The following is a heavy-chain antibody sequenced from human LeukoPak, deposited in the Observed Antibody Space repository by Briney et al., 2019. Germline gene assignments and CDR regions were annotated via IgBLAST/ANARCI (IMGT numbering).Heavy chain of an antibody. V-gene: IGHV4-59*08. D-gene: IGHD5-18*01. CDR1: GGSISSYY. CDR3: ARSGYSFVDY. CDR2: IYHSGST. Sequence: SETLSLTCTVSGGSISSYYWSWIRQPPGKGLEWIGSIYHSGSTYYNPSLKSRVTISVDTSKNQFSLKLSSVTAADTAVYYCARSGYSFVDYWGQGTLVTVSS. J-gene: IGHJ4*02.